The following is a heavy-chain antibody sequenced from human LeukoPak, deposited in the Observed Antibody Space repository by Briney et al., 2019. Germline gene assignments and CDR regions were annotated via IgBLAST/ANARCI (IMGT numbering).Heavy chain of an antibody. V-gene: IGHV4-34*01. Sequence: ASETLSLTCAVYGGSFSGYYWSWIRQPPGKGLEWIGEINHSGSTNYNPSLKSRVTISVDKSKNQFSVKLTSVTAADTAVYYCARQSGFLSTFDYWGQGTLVTVSS. CDR1: GGSFSGYY. D-gene: IGHD5/OR15-5a*01. J-gene: IGHJ4*02. CDR3: ARQSGFLSTFDY. CDR2: INHSGST.